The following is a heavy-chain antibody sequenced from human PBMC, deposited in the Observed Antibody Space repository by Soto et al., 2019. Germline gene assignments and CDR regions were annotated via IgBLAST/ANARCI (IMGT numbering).Heavy chain of an antibody. CDR2: INPSGGST. V-gene: IGHV1-46*01. CDR1: GYTFTNFY. Sequence: GASVKVSCKSSGYTFTNFYIHWVRQAPGQGLEWMGIINPSGGSTSYAQKFQARGIMTRGTSSSTVYLELSSLASKDKAMYFCARAFCGGDCFDNIVYYLHGMDLWGEGTKVPVSS. D-gene: IGHD2-21*02. CDR3: ARAFCGGDCFDNIVYYLHGMDL. J-gene: IGHJ6*04.